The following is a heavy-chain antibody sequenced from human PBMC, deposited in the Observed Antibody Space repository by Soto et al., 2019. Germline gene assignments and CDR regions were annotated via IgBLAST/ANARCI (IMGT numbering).Heavy chain of an antibody. D-gene: IGHD1-20*01. J-gene: IGHJ4*02. Sequence: PGGSLILSCAAAGLTFTSYAMNWVRQAPGKGLEWVAIISYDGSNKYYADSVKGRFTISRDNSKNTLYLQMSSLRPEDTAVYYCARAKTLRITGKYLHYFDYWGQGTQVTVSS. CDR3: ARAKTLRITGKYLHYFDY. CDR2: ISYDGSNK. CDR1: GLTFTSYA. V-gene: IGHV3-30-3*01.